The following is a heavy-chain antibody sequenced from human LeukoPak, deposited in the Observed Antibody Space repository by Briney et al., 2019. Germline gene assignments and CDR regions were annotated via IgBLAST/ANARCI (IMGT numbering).Heavy chain of an antibody. J-gene: IGHJ4*02. CDR3: ARSPFPYGSGSYFPLEYYFDY. Sequence: ASVKVSCKASGGTFSSYAISWVRQAPGQGLEWMGRIIPILGIANYAQKFQGRVTITADKSTSTAYMELSSLRSEDTAVYYCARSPFPYGSGSYFPLEYYFDYWGQGTLVTVSS. V-gene: IGHV1-69*04. D-gene: IGHD3-10*01. CDR1: GGTFSSYA. CDR2: IIPILGIA.